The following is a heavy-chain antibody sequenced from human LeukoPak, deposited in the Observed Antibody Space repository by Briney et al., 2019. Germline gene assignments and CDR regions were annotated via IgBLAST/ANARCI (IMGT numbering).Heavy chain of an antibody. V-gene: IGHV1-69*05. CDR2: ITPIFGTA. Sequence: SVKVSCKASGGTFSSYAISWVRQAPGQGLEWMGRITPIFGTANYAQKFQGRVTITTDEFTSTAYMELSSLRSEDTAVYYCARGAFGPTNWFDPWGQGTLVTVSS. J-gene: IGHJ5*02. CDR1: GGTFSSYA. D-gene: IGHD1-26*01. CDR3: ARGAFGPTNWFDP.